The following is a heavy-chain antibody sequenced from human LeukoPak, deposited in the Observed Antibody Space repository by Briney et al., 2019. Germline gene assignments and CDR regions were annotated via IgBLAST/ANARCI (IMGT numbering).Heavy chain of an antibody. CDR1: GFTFSSYA. V-gene: IGHV3-23*01. CDR3: AKSANMPYYYDRSGYLDY. CDR2: ISGSGGST. J-gene: IGHJ4*02. D-gene: IGHD3-22*01. Sequence: GGSLRLSCAASGFTFSSYAMHWVRQAPGKGLEWVSAISGSGGSTYYADSVKGRFTISRDNSKNTLYLQMNSLRAEDTAVYYCAKSANMPYYYDRSGYLDYWGQGTLVTVSS.